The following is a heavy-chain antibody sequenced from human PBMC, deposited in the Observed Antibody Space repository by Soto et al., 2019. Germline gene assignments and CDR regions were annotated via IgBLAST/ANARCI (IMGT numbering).Heavy chain of an antibody. CDR1: GYTFTTNF. V-gene: IGHV1-46*03. D-gene: IGHD3-22*01. Sequence: VQLVQSGAEVKKPGPSVKISCKASGYTFTTNFIHWIRQAPGQGLEWVGIISPGGGTTVYAQKFQGRVTMTRDTSTSTVYMELRNLRSEDTAVFYCARAHYDSDAFDFWGQGTMVIVSS. CDR3: ARAHYDSDAFDF. J-gene: IGHJ3*01. CDR2: ISPGGGTT.